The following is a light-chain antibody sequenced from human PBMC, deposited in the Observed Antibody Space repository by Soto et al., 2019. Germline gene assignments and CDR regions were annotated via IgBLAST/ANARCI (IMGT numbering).Light chain of an antibody. V-gene: IGKV3-15*01. CDR1: QSVSSN. J-gene: IGKJ2*01. CDR2: GAS. Sequence: EIVMTQSPATLSVSPGERATLSCRASQSVSSNLAWYQQKPGQAPRLLIYGASTRATGIPARFSGSGSGTEFTLTSSSLPSEYVAVYYCQQYNNWPRTFGQGTKLEIK. CDR3: QQYNNWPRT.